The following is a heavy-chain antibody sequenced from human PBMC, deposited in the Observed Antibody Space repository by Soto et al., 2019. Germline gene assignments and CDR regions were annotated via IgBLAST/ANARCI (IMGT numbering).Heavy chain of an antibody. CDR2: IIPIFGTA. V-gene: IGHV1-69*13. J-gene: IGHJ6*02. Sequence: GASVKVSCKASGGTLSSYAISWVRQAPGQGLEWMGGIIPIFGTANYAQKFQGRVTITADESTSTAYMELSSLRSEDTAVYYCARSGYYYYYYYGMDVWGQGTTVTVSS. CDR3: ARSGYYYYYYYGMDV. D-gene: IGHD3-22*01. CDR1: GGTLSSYA.